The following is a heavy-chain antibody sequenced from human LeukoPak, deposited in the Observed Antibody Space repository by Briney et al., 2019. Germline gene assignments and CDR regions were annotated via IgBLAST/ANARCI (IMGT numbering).Heavy chain of an antibody. V-gene: IGHV4-61*09. CDR2: IYTTGST. CDR1: GGSISSGSYY. D-gene: IGHD1-1*01. Sequence: PSQTLSLTCTVSGGSISSGSYYWNWIRQPAGKGPEWIGHIYTTGSTSYNPSLTSRVTISVDTSKNQFSLKLSSVTAADSAVYYCARGGNWNSYYFDYWGQGTLVTVSS. J-gene: IGHJ4*02. CDR3: ARGGNWNSYYFDY.